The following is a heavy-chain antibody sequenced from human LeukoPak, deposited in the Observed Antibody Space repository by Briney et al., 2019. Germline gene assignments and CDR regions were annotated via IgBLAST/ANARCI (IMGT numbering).Heavy chain of an antibody. CDR3: ARRGPHSYYMDV. CDR1: GYNFTNCR. D-gene: IGHD5-12*01. Sequence: GESLKISCKGSGYNFTNCRIGWVRQMPGKGLEWMGIIYPGDCDTRYSPSFQGQVTISADKSINTAYLQWSSLKASDTAIYYCARRGPHSYYMDVWGKGTTVTVSS. CDR2: IYPGDCDT. J-gene: IGHJ6*03. V-gene: IGHV5-51*01.